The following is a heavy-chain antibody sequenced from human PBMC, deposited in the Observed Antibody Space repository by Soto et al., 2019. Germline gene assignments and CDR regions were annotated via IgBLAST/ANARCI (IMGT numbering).Heavy chain of an antibody. Sequence: EVRLLESGGGFVRPGGSLRLSCATSGLTFSNYAMSWVRQAPGGGLEWVSAMSGSSSTTYYADSVRGRFTISRDRSKNPLYLQMSSLRAEDTALYSCAKKQERELPRVIDFWGQGTLVTVSS. V-gene: IGHV3-23*01. CDR3: AKKQERELPRVIDF. CDR1: GLTFSNYA. D-gene: IGHD1-7*01. CDR2: MSGSSSTT. J-gene: IGHJ4*02.